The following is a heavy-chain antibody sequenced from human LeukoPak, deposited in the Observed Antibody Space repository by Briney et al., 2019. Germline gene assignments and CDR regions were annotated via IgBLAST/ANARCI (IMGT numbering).Heavy chain of an antibody. V-gene: IGHV3-23*01. J-gene: IGHJ4*02. Sequence: PGGSLRLSCAASGFTFSSYGMSWVRQAPGKGLEWVSAISGSGGSTYYADSVKGRFTISRDNSKNTLYLQMNSLRAEDTAVYYCAKDPGGVWIQLHRPIFDYWGQGTLVTVSS. D-gene: IGHD5-18*01. CDR3: AKDPGGVWIQLHRPIFDY. CDR2: ISGSGGST. CDR1: GFTFSSYG.